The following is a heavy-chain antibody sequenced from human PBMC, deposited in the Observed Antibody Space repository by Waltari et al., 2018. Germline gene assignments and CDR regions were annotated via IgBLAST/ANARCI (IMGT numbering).Heavy chain of an antibody. D-gene: IGHD6-19*01. CDR1: GCSFTDFPAG. J-gene: IGHJ4*02. Sequence: DVQLGESGGGLVQPGKSLTSSGKASGCSFTDFPAGMTWVRQAPRKGLEWVSGTNWNGGTTGYADSVKGRFTISRDNAKNSLYLQMNSLRVEDTAFYYCVRWYSSGWYGDYWGQGTLVTVSS. CDR3: VRWYSSGWYGDY. V-gene: IGHV3-20*04. CDR2: TNWNGGTT.